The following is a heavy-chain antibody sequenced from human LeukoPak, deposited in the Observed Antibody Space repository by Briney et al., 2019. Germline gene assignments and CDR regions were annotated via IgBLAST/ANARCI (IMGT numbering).Heavy chain of an antibody. CDR1: GGSISSFY. Sequence: PSXTLSXXCTVSGGSISSFYWSWIRQPPGKGLEWIGYIYYSGSTNYNPSLESRVTISVDTSKNQLSLKLSSVTAADTAVCYCAGGXSXGXXRPILYYFXYWGQGTLXTVSS. CDR2: IYYSGST. CDR3: AGGXSXGXXRPILYYFXY. V-gene: IGHV4-59*01. D-gene: IGHD6-19*01. J-gene: IGHJ4*02.